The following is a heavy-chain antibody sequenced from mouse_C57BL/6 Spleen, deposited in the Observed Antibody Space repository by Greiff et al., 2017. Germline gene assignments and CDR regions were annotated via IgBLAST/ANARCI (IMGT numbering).Heavy chain of an antibody. CDR1: GFTFSDYY. J-gene: IGHJ1*03. CDR3: ARDYGSSYWYFDV. Sequence: EVMLVESEGGLVQPGSSMKLSCTASGFTFSDYYMAWVRQVPEKGLEWVAKINYDGSSTYYLDSLKSRFIISRDNAKNILYLQMSSLKSEDTATYYCARDYGSSYWYFDVWGTGTTVTVSS. V-gene: IGHV5-16*01. CDR2: INYDGSST. D-gene: IGHD1-1*01.